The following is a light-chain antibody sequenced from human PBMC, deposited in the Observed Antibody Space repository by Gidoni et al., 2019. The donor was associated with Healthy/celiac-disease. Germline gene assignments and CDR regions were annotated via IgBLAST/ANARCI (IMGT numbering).Light chain of an antibody. Sequence: DIQMTQSPSSLSASVGDRVTITCRASQIISSYLNWYQQKPGKAPKLLIYAASSLQSGVPSRFSGSESGTEFTLTISSLQPEDFETNYGQRSYSTPPTFGQGTRLEIK. V-gene: IGKV1-39*01. J-gene: IGKJ5*01. CDR1: QIISSY. CDR2: AAS. CDR3: QRSYSTPPT.